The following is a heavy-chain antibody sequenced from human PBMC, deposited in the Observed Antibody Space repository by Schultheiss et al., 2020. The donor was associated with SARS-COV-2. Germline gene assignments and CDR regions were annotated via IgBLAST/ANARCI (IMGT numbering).Heavy chain of an antibody. CDR3: ASGYEALDY. D-gene: IGHD5-12*01. V-gene: IGHV4-4*02. J-gene: IGHJ4*02. Sequence: GSLRLSCTVSGGSISSSNWWSWVRQPPGKGLEWIGEINHSGSTNYNPSLKSRFTISVDTSKNQFSLKLSSVTAADTAVYYCASGYEALDYWGQGTLVTVS. CDR2: INHSGST. CDR1: GGSISSSNW.